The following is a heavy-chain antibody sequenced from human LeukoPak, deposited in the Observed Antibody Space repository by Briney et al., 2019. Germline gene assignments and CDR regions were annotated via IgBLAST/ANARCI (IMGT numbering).Heavy chain of an antibody. V-gene: IGHV4-59*01. CDR2: IYYSGST. CDR1: GGSISSYY. D-gene: IGHD2-21*02. Sequence: SETLSLTCTVSGGSISSYYWSWLRQPPGKGLEWIGYIYYSGSTNYNPSLKSRVTISVDTSKNQFSLKLSSVTAADTAVYYCARGIVVVTADQYYFDYWGQGTLVTVSS. CDR3: ARGIVVVTADQYYFDY. J-gene: IGHJ4*02.